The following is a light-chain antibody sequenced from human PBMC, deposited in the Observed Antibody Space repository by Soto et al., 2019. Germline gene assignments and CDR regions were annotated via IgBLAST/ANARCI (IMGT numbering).Light chain of an antibody. CDR2: GAS. V-gene: IGKV3-15*01. Sequence: EIVMTQSPATLSVSPGERATLSCRASQSVSSNLAWYQQKPGQAPRLLIYGASTRATGIPARFSGSGSGTEFTLTSSSLQAEDFGVYYCQADNNLLLTFGQGTQVEIK. CDR1: QSVSSN. CDR3: QADNNLLLT. J-gene: IGKJ1*01.